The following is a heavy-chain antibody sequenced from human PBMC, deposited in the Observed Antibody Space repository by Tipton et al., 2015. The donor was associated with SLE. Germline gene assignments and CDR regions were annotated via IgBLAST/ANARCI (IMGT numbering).Heavy chain of an antibody. CDR2: IYYSGNT. Sequence: TLSLTCTVSGNSISSGNHYWGWVRQPPGKRLEWIGSIYYSGNTYYNPSLKSRLSISADTSKSQFSLKLSSVTAADTAVYYCARTLYGDYAYYFYYIDVWGKGTTVTVS. CDR1: GNSISSGNHY. D-gene: IGHD4-17*01. V-gene: IGHV4-39*07. J-gene: IGHJ6*03. CDR3: ARTLYGDYAYYFYYIDV.